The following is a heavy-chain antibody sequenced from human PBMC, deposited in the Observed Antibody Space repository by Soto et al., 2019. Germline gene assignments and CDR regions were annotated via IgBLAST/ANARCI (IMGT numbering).Heavy chain of an antibody. Sequence: QVQLVQSGAEVKKPGASVKVSCKASGHIFTSYYIHWVRQAPGQGLEWMGWINPFDGSRMFAQSFQGRVTMTRDTSTSTVYMEVSSLRSEDTAVYYCSRVDPGETSPFDHWGQGTLVTVSS. CDR3: SRVDPGETSPFDH. CDR2: INPFDGSR. CDR1: GHIFTSYY. J-gene: IGHJ4*02. D-gene: IGHD3-10*01. V-gene: IGHV1-46*03.